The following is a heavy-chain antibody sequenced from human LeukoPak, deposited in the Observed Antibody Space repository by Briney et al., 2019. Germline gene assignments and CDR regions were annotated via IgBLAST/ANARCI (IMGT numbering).Heavy chain of an antibody. D-gene: IGHD2-2*01. CDR2: INTNTGNP. J-gene: IGHJ4*02. V-gene: IGHV7-4-1*02. CDR1: GYTFTSYA. CDR3: ATGYCSSTSCYAKNPPPPISDY. Sequence: ASVKVSCKASGYTFTSYAMNWVRQAPGQGLEWMGWINTNTGNPTYAQGFAGRFVFSLDTSVSTAYLQISSLKAEDTAVYYCATGYCSSTSCYAKNPPPPISDYWGQGTLVTVSS.